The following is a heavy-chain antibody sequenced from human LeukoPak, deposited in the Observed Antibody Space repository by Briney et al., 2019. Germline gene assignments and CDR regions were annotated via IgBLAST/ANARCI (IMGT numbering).Heavy chain of an antibody. CDR1: GFTFSDYA. Sequence: GGSLRPSCGASGFTFSDYAMSWVRQAPGKGLEWVANIKQDGSEKYYVDSVKGRFTISRDNAKNSLYLQMNSLRAEDTAVYYCARVVRFLEWLADYWGQGTLVTVSS. V-gene: IGHV3-7*01. CDR2: IKQDGSEK. D-gene: IGHD3-3*01. J-gene: IGHJ4*02. CDR3: ARVVRFLEWLADY.